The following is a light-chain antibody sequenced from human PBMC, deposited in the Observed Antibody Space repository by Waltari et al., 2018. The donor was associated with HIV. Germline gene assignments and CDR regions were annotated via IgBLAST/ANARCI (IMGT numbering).Light chain of an antibody. CDR2: EVN. J-gene: IGLJ2*01. Sequence: QSALTQPASLSGSPGQSITISCDGTSNDVGGYNYVSWYQQHPGKAPKLMICEVNKRPSGVSSRLSGSKSGNTTYLTISGLQAEDEADYYCSSYTSSITLVFGGGTKVTVL. CDR3: SSYTSSITLV. V-gene: IGLV2-14*01. CDR1: SNDVGGYNY.